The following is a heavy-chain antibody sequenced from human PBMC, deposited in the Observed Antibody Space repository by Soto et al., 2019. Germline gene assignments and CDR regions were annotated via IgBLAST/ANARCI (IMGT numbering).Heavy chain of an antibody. CDR1: GGSVSSDAYY. D-gene: IGHD6-19*01. J-gene: IGHJ4*02. CDR2: ILSGGGT. V-gene: IGHV4-61*08. Sequence: QVQLQESGPGLVKPSGTLSLTCSVSGGSVSSDAYYWSWIRQPPGKTLEWIGFILSGGGTITNPSLRSRLSISVDTSRNPFSLRLTSGTASDTCGYFCAKGFSSGWYVDSWGRRNLVYVSS. CDR3: AKGFSSGWYVDS.